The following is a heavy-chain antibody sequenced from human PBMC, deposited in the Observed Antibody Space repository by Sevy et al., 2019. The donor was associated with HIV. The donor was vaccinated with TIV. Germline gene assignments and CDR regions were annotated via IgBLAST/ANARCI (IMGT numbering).Heavy chain of an antibody. D-gene: IGHD2-15*01. V-gene: IGHV3-30-3*01. Sequence: GGSLRLSCAASGFTFSSYAMHWVRQAPGKGLEWVAVISSDGSNKYYSDSVKGRFTISRDNSKNTLYLQMNSLRAEDSAVYYCARGSAATYGQYFQHWGQGTLVTVSS. CDR3: ARGSAATYGQYFQH. CDR2: ISSDGSNK. J-gene: IGHJ1*01. CDR1: GFTFSSYA.